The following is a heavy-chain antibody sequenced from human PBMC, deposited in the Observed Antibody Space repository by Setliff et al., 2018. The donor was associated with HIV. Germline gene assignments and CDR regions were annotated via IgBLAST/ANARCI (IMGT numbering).Heavy chain of an antibody. CDR2: INAVNGNT. J-gene: IGHJ4*02. Sequence: WASVKVSCKASGYTFTSYAMHWVRQAPGQRLEWLGWINAVNGNTKYSQKFQGRVTITRDTSASTAYMELSSLRSEDTAVYYCARDLLPAAPYYFDYWGQGTLVTVSS. D-gene: IGHD2-2*01. V-gene: IGHV1-3*01. CDR3: ARDLLPAAPYYFDY. CDR1: GYTFTSYA.